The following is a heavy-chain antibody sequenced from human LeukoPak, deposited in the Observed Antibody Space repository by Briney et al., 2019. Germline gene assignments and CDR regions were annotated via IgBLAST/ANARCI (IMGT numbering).Heavy chain of an antibody. D-gene: IGHD3-10*01. Sequence: PSETLSLTCTVSGGSISSYYWSWIRQPPGKGLEWIGYIHYSGSTNYNASLKSRVTISVDTTKNQFSLNLSSVTAADTAVYYCARGVRGFAESYLDFWGQGTLVTVSS. CDR2: IHYSGST. J-gene: IGHJ4*02. CDR1: GGSISSYY. CDR3: ARGVRGFAESYLDF. V-gene: IGHV4-59*01.